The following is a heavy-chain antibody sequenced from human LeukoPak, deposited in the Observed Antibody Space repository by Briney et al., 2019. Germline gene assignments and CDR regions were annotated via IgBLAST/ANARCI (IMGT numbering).Heavy chain of an antibody. CDR2: INPNSGGT. CDR3: ARAYQWLRLLVDY. CDR1: GYTFTGYY. D-gene: IGHD5-12*01. V-gene: IGHV1-2*02. J-gene: IGHJ4*02. Sequence: ASVKVSCKASGYTFTGYYMHWVRQAPGQGLEWMGWINPNSGGTNYAQKFQGRVTMTRDTSIGTAYMELSRLRSDDTAVYYCARAYQWLRLLVDYWGQGTLVTVSS.